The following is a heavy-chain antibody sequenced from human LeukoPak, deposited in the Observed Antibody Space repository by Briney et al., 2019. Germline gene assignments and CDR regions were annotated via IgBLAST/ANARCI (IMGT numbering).Heavy chain of an antibody. V-gene: IGHV3-9*01. D-gene: IGHD6-13*01. Sequence: GGSLRLSCAASGFTFDDYAMHWVRQAPGKGLEWVSGISWNSGSIGYADSVKGRFTISRDNAKNSLYLQMNSLRAEDTALHYCAKGPSYSSSWYASYFQHWGQGTLVTVSS. J-gene: IGHJ1*01. CDR3: AKGPSYSSSWYASYFQH. CDR1: GFTFDDYA. CDR2: ISWNSGSI.